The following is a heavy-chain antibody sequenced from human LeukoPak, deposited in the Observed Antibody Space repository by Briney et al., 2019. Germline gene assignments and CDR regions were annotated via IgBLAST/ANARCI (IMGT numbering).Heavy chain of an antibody. D-gene: IGHD3-22*01. Sequence: NTSETLSLTCTVSGYSISSGYYWGWIRQPPGKGLEWIGSIYHSGSTYYNPSLKSRVTISVDTSKNQFSLKLSSVTAADTAVYYCARDLSIRITYYYDSSGQGDAFDIWGQGTMVTVSS. V-gene: IGHV4-38-2*02. CDR1: GYSISSGYY. CDR3: ARDLSIRITYYYDSSGQGDAFDI. CDR2: IYHSGST. J-gene: IGHJ3*02.